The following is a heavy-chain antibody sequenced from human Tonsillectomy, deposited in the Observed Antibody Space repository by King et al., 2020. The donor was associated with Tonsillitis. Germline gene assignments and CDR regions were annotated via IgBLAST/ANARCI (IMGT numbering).Heavy chain of an antibody. D-gene: IGHD4-17*01. V-gene: IGHV3-21*01. CDR1: GFTFSSYS. CDR3: ARVQGDYEENWFDP. J-gene: IGHJ5*02. Sequence: VQLVESGGGLVKPGGSLRLSCAASGFTFSSYSMNWVRQAPGKGLEWVSSISSSSSYIYYADSVKGRFTISRDNDKNSLYLQMNSLRAEDTAVYYCARVQGDYEENWFDPWGQGTLVTVSS. CDR2: ISSSSSYI.